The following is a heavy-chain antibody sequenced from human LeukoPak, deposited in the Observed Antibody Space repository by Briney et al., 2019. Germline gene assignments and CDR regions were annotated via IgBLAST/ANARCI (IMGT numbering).Heavy chain of an antibody. V-gene: IGHV4-59*01. D-gene: IGHD3-22*01. J-gene: IGHJ5*02. CDR2: IYYSGST. CDR1: GGSISSYY. Sequence: SETLSLTCTVSGGSISSYYWSWIRQPPGKGLEWIGYIYYSGSTNYNPSLKSRVTISVDTSKNQFSLKLSSVTAADTAVYYCARAKSSGYPTKWFDPWGQGTLVTVSS. CDR3: ARAKSSGYPTKWFDP.